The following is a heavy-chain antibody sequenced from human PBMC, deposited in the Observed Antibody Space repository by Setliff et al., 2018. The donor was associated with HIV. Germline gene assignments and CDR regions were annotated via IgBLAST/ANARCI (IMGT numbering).Heavy chain of an antibody. V-gene: IGHV1-8*01. J-gene: IGHJ6*02. Sequence: PGASVKVSCKPSGHTFTNYDIHWMRRATGQGLEWMGWMNPNSGVSGYALKFHDRVTMTRDTSITTAYMELSSLTSEDTAVYYCARGKGVGGVIITGGLDVWGQGTTVTVS. CDR3: ARGKGVGGVIITGGLDV. CDR2: MNPNSGVS. CDR1: GHTFTNYD. D-gene: IGHD3-10*01.